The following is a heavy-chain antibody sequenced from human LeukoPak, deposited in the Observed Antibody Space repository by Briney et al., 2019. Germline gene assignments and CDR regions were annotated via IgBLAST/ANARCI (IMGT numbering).Heavy chain of an antibody. CDR2: ISGSSENT. D-gene: IGHD5-12*01. Sequence: GASVKVSCKASGYTFTNYVISWVRQAPGQGLEWMGWISGSSENTDSAQKFQGRVTMTTDTSTSTAYMELRNLRSDDTATYYCARVGRTKVATMAYWGQGTLVTVSS. CDR3: ARVGRTKVATMAY. CDR1: GYTFTNYV. J-gene: IGHJ4*02. V-gene: IGHV1-18*01.